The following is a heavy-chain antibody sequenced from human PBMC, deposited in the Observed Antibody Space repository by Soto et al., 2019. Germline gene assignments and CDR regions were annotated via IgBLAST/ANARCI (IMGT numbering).Heavy chain of an antibody. CDR1: GYTFSKYR. J-gene: IGHJ6*02. Sequence: GDPLEISYQASGYTFSKYRIAWVRQMPGKGLDYVGIVYPGDSDTRYSASFQGQVTIAVDTSTSTAYMQWNSLKASDSAGYSCARRLKAYSGCSSYYSAFDVWGRGTRVTVSS. CDR2: VYPGDSDT. D-gene: IGHD2-21*01. CDR3: ARRLKAYSGCSSYYSAFDV. V-gene: IGHV5-51*01.